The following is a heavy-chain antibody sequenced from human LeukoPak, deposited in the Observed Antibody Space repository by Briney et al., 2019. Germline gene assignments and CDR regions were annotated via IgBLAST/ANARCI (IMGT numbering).Heavy chain of an antibody. J-gene: IGHJ4*02. V-gene: IGHV3-21*01. D-gene: IGHD5-12*01. CDR1: GFTFSSYS. CDR3: ARGHSGYDH. Sequence: PGGALRLSCAASGFTFSSYSMNSVRQAPGEGREWVSSISSSSSYIYHADSVKGRFTISRDNAKNSLYLQMNSLRAEDTAVYYCARGHSGYDHWGQGTLVTVSS. CDR2: ISSSSSYI.